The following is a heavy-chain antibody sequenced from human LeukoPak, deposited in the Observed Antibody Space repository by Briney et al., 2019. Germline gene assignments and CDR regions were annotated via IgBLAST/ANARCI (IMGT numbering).Heavy chain of an antibody. J-gene: IGHJ4*02. Sequence: GGSLRLSCAASGFTFSSYAMSWVRQAPGKGLEWVSAISGSGGSTYYADSVKGRFTISRDNSKNTLYVQMKSVRAEDTGVYYCARLNRITIFGVVIMTSYYFDYWGQGTLVTVSS. D-gene: IGHD3-3*01. V-gene: IGHV3-23*01. CDR3: ARLNRITIFGVVIMTSYYFDY. CDR2: ISGSGGST. CDR1: GFTFSSYA.